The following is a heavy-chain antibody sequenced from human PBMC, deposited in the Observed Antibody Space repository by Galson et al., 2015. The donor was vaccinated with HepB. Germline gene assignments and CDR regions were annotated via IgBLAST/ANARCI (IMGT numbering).Heavy chain of an antibody. CDR2: ISGSGGST. CDR1: GFTFSSYA. D-gene: IGHD2-2*01. V-gene: IGHV3-23*01. Sequence: SLRLSCAASGFTFSSYAMSWVRQAPGKGLEWVSAISGSGGSTYYADSVKGRFTISRDNSKNTLYLQMNSLRAEDTAVYYCAKKYCSSTSCYLDPYYYYYGMDVWGQGTTVTVSS. CDR3: AKKYCSSTSCYLDPYYYYYGMDV. J-gene: IGHJ6*02.